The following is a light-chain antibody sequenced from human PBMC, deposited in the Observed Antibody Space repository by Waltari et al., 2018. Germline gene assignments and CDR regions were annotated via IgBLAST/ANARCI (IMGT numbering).Light chain of an antibody. V-gene: IGLV8-61*01. CDR2: KSN. J-gene: IGLJ3*02. Sequence: QTVVTQAPSLSVSPGGTVPHTCALSSGSLSRTSYASRYHQPPGQAPRTLIYKSNTRSSGVPDRFSGSIFGNKAALTITVAQADDESDYYCLLYMGSGIWVFGGGTKLTVI. CDR3: LLYMGSGIWV. CDR1: SGSLSRTSY.